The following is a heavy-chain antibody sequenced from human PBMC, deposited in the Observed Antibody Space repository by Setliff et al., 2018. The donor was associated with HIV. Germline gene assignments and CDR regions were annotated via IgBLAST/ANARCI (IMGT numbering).Heavy chain of an antibody. V-gene: IGHV4-38-2*01. CDR2: IYHSGST. D-gene: IGHD3-16*01. CDR1: GYSISSGYY. CDR3: ARGTLYYDYVWGTPFPFDY. Sequence: PSETLSLTCAVSGYSISSGYYWGWIRQPPGKGLEWIGSIYHSGSTYYNPSLKSRVTISVDTSKNQFSLKLSSVTAADTAVYYCARGTLYYDYVWGTPFPFDYWGQGTLVTVSS. J-gene: IGHJ4*02.